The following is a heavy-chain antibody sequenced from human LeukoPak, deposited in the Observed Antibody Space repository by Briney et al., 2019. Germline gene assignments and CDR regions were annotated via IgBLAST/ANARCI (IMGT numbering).Heavy chain of an antibody. V-gene: IGHV4-34*01. CDR1: GGSFSGYY. CDR2: VTHTGGA. CDR3: ARLMVRGPFDY. Sequence: SETLSLTCAVYGGSFSGYYWSWIRQPPGEGLEWIGEVTHTGGANYNPSLKSRVTISVDTSKNQFSLKLSSVTAADTAVYYCARLMVRGPFDYWGQGTLVTVSS. D-gene: IGHD3-10*01. J-gene: IGHJ4*02.